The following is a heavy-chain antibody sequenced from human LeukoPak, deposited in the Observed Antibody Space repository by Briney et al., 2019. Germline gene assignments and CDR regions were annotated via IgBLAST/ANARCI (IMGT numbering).Heavy chain of an antibody. V-gene: IGHV4-61*02. J-gene: IGHJ2*01. CDR3: ARVVVVVKYFDL. Sequence: SQTLSLTCTVSGGSISSGSYYWSWIRQPAGKGLEWIGRIYYSGSAYYNPSLKSRVTISVDTSKNQFSLKLSSVTAADTAVYYCARVVVVVKYFDLWGRGTLVTVSS. D-gene: IGHD2-15*01. CDR2: IYYSGSA. CDR1: GGSISSGSYY.